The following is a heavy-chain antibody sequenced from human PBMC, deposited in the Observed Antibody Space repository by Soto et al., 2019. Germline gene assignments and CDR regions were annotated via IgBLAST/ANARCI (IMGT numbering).Heavy chain of an antibody. J-gene: IGHJ4*01. Sequence: QVQLLQSGAEVTNPGASVTVSCQSSSYTFASYGISWVRQAPGQGLEWMGWISAYNGNTNYAQKLQGRVTMTTDTSTSTAYMALRSLSSDDTAVYYCARVIAAAADFDYWGHGTLVTVSS. CDR2: ISAYNGNT. V-gene: IGHV1-18*01. CDR1: SYTFASYG. D-gene: IGHD6-13*01. CDR3: ARVIAAAADFDY.